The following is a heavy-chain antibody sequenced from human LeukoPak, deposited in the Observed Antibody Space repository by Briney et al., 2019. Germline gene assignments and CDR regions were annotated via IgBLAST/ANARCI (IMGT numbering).Heavy chain of an antibody. J-gene: IGHJ4*02. CDR2: VHYSGST. D-gene: IGHD6-19*01. CDR3: ARGGWSMDF. Sequence: ASETLSLTCTVSGGSMSGTYWSWVRQSPGKGLEWIGYVHYSGSTHYKPSLKSRVTISVDMSKNQFSLKLSSVTAADTAVYYCARGGWSMDFWGQGALVTVS. CDR1: GGSMSGTY. V-gene: IGHV4-59*01.